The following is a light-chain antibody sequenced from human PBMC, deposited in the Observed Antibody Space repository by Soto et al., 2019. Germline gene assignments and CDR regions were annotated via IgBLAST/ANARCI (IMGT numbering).Light chain of an antibody. CDR3: LLYYGGQLGV. J-gene: IGLJ3*02. CDR1: TGAVTSGYY. Sequence: QTVVTQEPLLTVSPGGTDTLTCPSSTGAVTSGYYPNWFQQKPGQAPRALIYSTSNKYSWTPARFSGSLLGGKAALTLSGVQPEDEAEYYCLLYYGGQLGVFGGGTKLTV. V-gene: IGLV7-43*01. CDR2: STS.